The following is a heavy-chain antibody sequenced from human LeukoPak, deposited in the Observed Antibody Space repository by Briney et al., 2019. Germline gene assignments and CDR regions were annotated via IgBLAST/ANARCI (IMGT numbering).Heavy chain of an antibody. J-gene: IGHJ4*02. D-gene: IGHD6-13*01. Sequence: GRSLRLSCAASGFTFSSYAMHWVRQAPGKGLEWVAVISYDGSNNYYADSVKGRFTISRDNSKNTLYLQMNSLRAEDTAVYYCARAKYSSSWTLYFDYWGQGTLVTVSS. V-gene: IGHV3-30*04. CDR2: ISYDGSNN. CDR1: GFTFSSYA. CDR3: ARAKYSSSWTLYFDY.